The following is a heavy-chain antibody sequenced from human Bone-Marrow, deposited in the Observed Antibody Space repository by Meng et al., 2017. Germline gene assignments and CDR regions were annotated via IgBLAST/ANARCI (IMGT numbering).Heavy chain of an antibody. V-gene: IGHV6-1*01. Sequence: QVQLQQSGPGLVKPSQTLSLTWAISGDSVSSNSATWNWIRQSPSRGLEWLGRTYYRSRWYSDYAVSVQSRITINPDTSKNQFSLQLNSLTPEDSAVYYCARDGTSWYFFDYWGQGTLAPSPQ. D-gene: IGHD1-1*01. J-gene: IGHJ4*02. CDR2: TYYRSRWYS. CDR1: GDSVSSNSAT. CDR3: ARDGTSWYFFDY.